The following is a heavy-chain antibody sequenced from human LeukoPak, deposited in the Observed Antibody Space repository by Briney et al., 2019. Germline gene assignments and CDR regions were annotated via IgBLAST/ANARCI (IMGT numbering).Heavy chain of an antibody. J-gene: IGHJ4*02. Sequence: PSETLSLTCTVSGGSISSHYWSWIRQPPGKGLEWIGYIYYSGSTNYNPSLKSRVTILVDTSKNQFSLKLSSVTAADTAVYYCARVDSSGYYDFDYWGQGTLVTVSS. V-gene: IGHV4-59*11. CDR2: IYYSGST. D-gene: IGHD3-22*01. CDR3: ARVDSSGYYDFDY. CDR1: GGSISSHY.